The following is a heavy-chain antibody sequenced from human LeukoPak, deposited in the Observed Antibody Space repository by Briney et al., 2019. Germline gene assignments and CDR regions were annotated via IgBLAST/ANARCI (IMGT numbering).Heavy chain of an antibody. J-gene: IGHJ5*02. CDR1: GGSLSSSSYY. V-gene: IGHV4-39*07. D-gene: IGHD6-19*01. CDR3: ARIAVAGTGWFDP. Sequence: SETLSLTCTVSGGSLSSSSYYWGWIRQPPGKGLEWSGSIYYSGSTYYNPSLKSRVTISVDTSKNQFSLKLSSVTAPDTAVYYCARIAVAGTGWFDPWGQGTLVTVSS. CDR2: IYYSGST.